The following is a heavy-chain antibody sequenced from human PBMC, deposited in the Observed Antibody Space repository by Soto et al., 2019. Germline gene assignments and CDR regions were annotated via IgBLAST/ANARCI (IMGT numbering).Heavy chain of an antibody. V-gene: IGHV1-8*01. CDR1: GYTFTSYD. J-gene: IGHJ6*03. D-gene: IGHD3-10*01. CDR3: ARGIPTMVRGVRYYYYYYMDV. Sequence: ASVKVSCKASGYTFTSYDINWVRQATGQGLEWMGWMNPNSGNTGYAQKFQGRVTMTRNTSISTAYMELSSLRSEDTAVYYCARGIPTMVRGVRYYYYYYMDVWGKGTTVTVSS. CDR2: MNPNSGNT.